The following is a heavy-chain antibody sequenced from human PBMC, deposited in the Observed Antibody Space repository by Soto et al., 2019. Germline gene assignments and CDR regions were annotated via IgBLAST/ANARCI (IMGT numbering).Heavy chain of an antibody. V-gene: IGHV1-24*01. CDR3: ATDGSSGWFSYPSNYYYGMDV. Sequence: ASVKVSCKVSGYTLTELSMHWVRQAPGKGLEWMGGFDPEDGETIYAQKFQGRVTMTEDTSTDTAYMELSSLRSEDTAVYYCATDGSSGWFSYPSNYYYGMDVWGQGTTVTVSS. J-gene: IGHJ6*02. CDR2: FDPEDGET. CDR1: GYTLTELS. D-gene: IGHD6-19*01.